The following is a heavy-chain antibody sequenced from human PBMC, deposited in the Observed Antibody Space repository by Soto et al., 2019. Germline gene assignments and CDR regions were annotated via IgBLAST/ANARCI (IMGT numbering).Heavy chain of an antibody. Sequence: QVQLVQSGAEVKKPGASVKVSCKASGYTFTSYGISWVRQAPGQGLEWMGWISAYNGNTNYAQKLQGRVTMTTDTSTITSYIALRRMRSDDTAVDYWARESAVAALDPWGQGTLVTVSS. CDR1: GYTFTSYG. CDR2: ISAYNGNT. V-gene: IGHV1-18*01. D-gene: IGHD6-19*01. J-gene: IGHJ5*02. CDR3: ARESAVAALDP.